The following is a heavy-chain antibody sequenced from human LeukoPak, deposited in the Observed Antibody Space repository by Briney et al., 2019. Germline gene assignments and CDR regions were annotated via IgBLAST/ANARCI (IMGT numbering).Heavy chain of an antibody. CDR2: ISSSGSTI. D-gene: IGHD3-22*01. CDR1: GFTFSDYY. J-gene: IGHJ4*02. V-gene: IGHV3-11*01. CDR3: AREPSPPYYDSSGYYDY. Sequence: GESLRLSCAASGFTFSDYYMSWIRQAPGKGLEWVSYISSSGSTIYYADSVKGRFTISRDNAKNSLYLQMNSLRAEDTAVYYCAREPSPPYYDSSGYYDYWGQGTLVTVSS.